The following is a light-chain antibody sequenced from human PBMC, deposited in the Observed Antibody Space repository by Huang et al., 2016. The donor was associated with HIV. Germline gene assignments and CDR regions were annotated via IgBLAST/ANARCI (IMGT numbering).Light chain of an antibody. V-gene: IGKV1-33*01. Sequence: DIQMTQSPSSLSASVGDRVTITCQASQDISKYLNWYQQKQGKAPKLLIYDASNLETGVPSRCSGSGSGTDFTFTINSLQPEDIATYYCQQYINLLLTFGGGTKVEIK. J-gene: IGKJ4*01. CDR2: DAS. CDR3: QQYINLLLT. CDR1: QDISKY.